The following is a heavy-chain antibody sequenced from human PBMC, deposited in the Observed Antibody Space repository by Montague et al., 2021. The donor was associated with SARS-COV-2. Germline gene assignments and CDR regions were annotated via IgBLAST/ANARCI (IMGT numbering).Heavy chain of an antibody. D-gene: IGHD3-22*01. Sequence: SETLSLTCTVYGGSISGYYWSWIRQPPGKGLEWIGEIYHSGSTNYNPSLKSRVTISVDTSKNQFSLKLSSVTAADTAVYSCARVVGYYELMSGQFYYYYYDMDVWGKGTTVTVSS. CDR1: GGSISGYY. CDR3: ARVVGYYELMSGQFYYYYYDMDV. V-gene: IGHV4-59*01. CDR2: IYHSGST. J-gene: IGHJ6*03.